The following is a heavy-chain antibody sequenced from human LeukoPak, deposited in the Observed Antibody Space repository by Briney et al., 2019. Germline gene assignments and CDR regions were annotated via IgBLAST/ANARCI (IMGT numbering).Heavy chain of an antibody. Sequence: GGSLRLSCAASGFTFSSYGMSWVRQAPGKGLGWVGRIKSKNDGCTKDYAATVKGKFTISRDDSKNTLYLQMNSLKTEDTAVYYCTTDQRYYDYVWGSYLLNYWGQGTLVTVSS. D-gene: IGHD3-16*02. CDR2: IKSKNDGCTK. J-gene: IGHJ4*02. CDR1: GFTFSSYG. CDR3: TTDQRYYDYVWGSYLLNY. V-gene: IGHV3-15*01.